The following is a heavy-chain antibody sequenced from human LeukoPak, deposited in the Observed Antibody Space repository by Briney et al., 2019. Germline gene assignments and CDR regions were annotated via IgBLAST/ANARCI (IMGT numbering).Heavy chain of an antibody. Sequence: SETLSLTCTVSGGSISSYFWSWIRQSPGKGLEWIGYIYYSGSTSYNPSLMSRVTISVDTSKNHFSLRLTSVTAADTAVYYCARGGWLKSGDYFDYWGQGTLVTVSS. CDR3: ARGGWLKSGDYFDY. CDR1: GGSISSYF. J-gene: IGHJ4*02. D-gene: IGHD5-24*01. CDR2: IYYSGST. V-gene: IGHV4-59*01.